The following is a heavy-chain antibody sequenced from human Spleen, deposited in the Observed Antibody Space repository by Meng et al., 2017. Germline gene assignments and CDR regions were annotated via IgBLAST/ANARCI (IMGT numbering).Heavy chain of an antibody. CDR3: ARHQLGGFDSPFDY. CDR1: GYSFTSYW. V-gene: IGHV5-51*01. Sequence: GESLKISCKGSGYSFTSYWIGWVRQMTGKGLEWMGIIYPGDSGAADTRYSPAFAGQVTISADKSISTAYLQWSSLKASDTAMYYCARHQLGGFDSPFDYWGQGTLVTVSS. D-gene: IGHD3-9*01. CDR2: IYPGDSGAADT. J-gene: IGHJ4*02.